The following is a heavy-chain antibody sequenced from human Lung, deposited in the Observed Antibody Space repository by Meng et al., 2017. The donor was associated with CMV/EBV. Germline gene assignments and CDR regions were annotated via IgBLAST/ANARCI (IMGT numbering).Heavy chain of an antibody. V-gene: IGHV1-46*01. CDR1: GYTFTSSY. J-gene: IGHJ5*02. CDR3: ARDHPPQSSSPPGVNWFDP. Sequence: SVXVSXXASGYTFTSSYMNWVRQAPGQGPEWMGIINPTGGGTSYAQKFQGRVTMTRDTSTSTVYMELSSLRSEDTAVYYCARDHPPQSSSPPGVNWFDPWGQGXLVTVSS. CDR2: INPTGGGT. D-gene: IGHD6-13*01.